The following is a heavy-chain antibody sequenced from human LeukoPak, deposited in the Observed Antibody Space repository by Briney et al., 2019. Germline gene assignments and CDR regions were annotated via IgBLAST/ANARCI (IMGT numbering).Heavy chain of an antibody. CDR2: IYYSGST. CDR1: GGSISSYY. V-gene: IGHV4-59*08. CDR3: AGGPYYYYGMDV. Sequence: SETLSLTCTVSGGSISSYYWSWIRQPPGKGLERIGYIYYSGSTNYNPSLKSRVTISVDTSKNQFSLKLSSVTAADTAVYYCAGGPYYYYGMDVWGQGTTVTVSS. J-gene: IGHJ6*02.